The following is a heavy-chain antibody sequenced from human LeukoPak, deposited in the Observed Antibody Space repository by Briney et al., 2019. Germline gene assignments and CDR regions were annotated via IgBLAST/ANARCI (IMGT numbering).Heavy chain of an antibody. CDR2: IYYSGST. D-gene: IGHD3-9*01. V-gene: IGHV4-31*03. CDR3: ARETYYDILTGYSVYYYYGMDV. CDR1: GGSISSGGYY. Sequence: PSQTLSLTCTVSGGSISSGGYYWSWIRQHPGKGLEWIGYIYYSGSTYYNPSLKSRVTISVDTSKNQFSLKLSSVTAADTAVYYCARETYYDILTGYSVYYYYGMDVWGQGTTVTVSS. J-gene: IGHJ6*02.